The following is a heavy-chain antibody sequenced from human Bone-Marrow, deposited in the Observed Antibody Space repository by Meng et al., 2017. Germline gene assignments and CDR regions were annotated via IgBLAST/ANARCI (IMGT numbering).Heavy chain of an antibody. CDR2: IYYSGST. Sequence: SETLSLTCTVSGGSISSGDYYWTWIRQHPGKGLEWIGYIYYSGSTHYNPSLKSRVTISVDKSKNQFSLKLSSVTAADTAVYYCARGHVDTAMVTGDAFDIWGQGTMVTVSS. CDR1: GGSISSGDYY. D-gene: IGHD5-18*01. J-gene: IGHJ3*02. CDR3: ARGHVDTAMVTGDAFDI. V-gene: IGHV4-31*03.